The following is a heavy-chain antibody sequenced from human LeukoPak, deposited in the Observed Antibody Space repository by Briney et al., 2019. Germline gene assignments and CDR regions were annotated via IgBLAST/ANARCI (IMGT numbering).Heavy chain of an antibody. J-gene: IGHJ4*02. V-gene: IGHV3-33*01. CDR3: ARDSQRYYSSTSCYLPDY. D-gene: IGHD2-2*01. CDR1: GFTFSSYG. Sequence: PGRSLRLSCAASGFTFSSYGMHWVRQAPGKGLEWVAVIWYDGSNKYYADSVKGRFTISRDNSKNTLYLQMNSLRAEDTAVYYCARDSQRYYSSTSCYLPDYWGQGTLVTVSS. CDR2: IWYDGSNK.